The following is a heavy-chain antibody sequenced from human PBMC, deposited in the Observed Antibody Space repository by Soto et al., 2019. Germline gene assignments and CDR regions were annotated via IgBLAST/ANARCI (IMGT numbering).Heavy chain of an antibody. J-gene: IGHJ3*02. D-gene: IGHD6-19*01. CDR2: INAGNGNT. Sequence: ASVKVSCKASGYTFTSYAMHWVRQAPGQRLEWMGWINAGNGNTKYSQKFQGRVTITRDTSASTAYMELGSLRSEDTAVYYCAREPVAGTFDIWGQGTMVTVSS. CDR1: GYTFTSYA. CDR3: AREPVAGTFDI. V-gene: IGHV1-3*01.